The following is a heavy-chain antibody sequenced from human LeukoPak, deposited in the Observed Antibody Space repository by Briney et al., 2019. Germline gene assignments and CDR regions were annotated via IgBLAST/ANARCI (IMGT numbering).Heavy chain of an antibody. V-gene: IGHV3-9*01. CDR2: INWNSGSI. D-gene: IGHD5-12*01. CDR1: GFTFDDYA. Sequence: GGSLRLSCAASGFTFDDYAMHWVRQAPGKGLEWVSGINWNSGSIGYAGSVEGRFTISRDNAKNSLYLQMNSLRAEDTALYYCAKSSSYSGYKGDFDYWGQGTLVTVSS. CDR3: AKSSSYSGYKGDFDY. J-gene: IGHJ4*02.